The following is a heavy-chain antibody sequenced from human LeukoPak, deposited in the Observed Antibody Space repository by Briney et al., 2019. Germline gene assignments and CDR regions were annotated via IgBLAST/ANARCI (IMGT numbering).Heavy chain of an antibody. D-gene: IGHD3-10*01. CDR3: ARGAATGYYYYGMDV. Sequence: ALVKVSCKASGYTFTSYGISWVRQAPGQGLEWMGWISAYNGNTNYAQKLQGRVTMTTDTSTSTAYMELRSLRSDDTAVYYCARGAATGYYYYGMDVWGQGTTVTVSS. CDR2: ISAYNGNT. J-gene: IGHJ6*02. V-gene: IGHV1-18*01. CDR1: GYTFTSYG.